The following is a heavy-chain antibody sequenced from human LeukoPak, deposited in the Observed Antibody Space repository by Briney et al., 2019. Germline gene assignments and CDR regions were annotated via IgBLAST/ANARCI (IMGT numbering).Heavy chain of an antibody. CDR2: ISSSGSTL. J-gene: IGHJ4*02. V-gene: IGHV3-11*01. CDR3: ARSSLSVAGTYYFDY. Sequence: KPGGSLRLSCAASGFTFSDYYMSWIRQAPGKGLEWVSYISSSGSTLYYADSVKGRFTISRDNAKNSLYLQMNSLRAEDTAVYYCARSSLSVAGTYYFDYWGQGTLVTVSS. CDR1: GFTFSDYY. D-gene: IGHD6-19*01.